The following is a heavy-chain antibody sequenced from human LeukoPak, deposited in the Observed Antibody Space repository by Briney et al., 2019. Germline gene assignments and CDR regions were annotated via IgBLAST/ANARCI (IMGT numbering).Heavy chain of an antibody. J-gene: IGHJ4*02. D-gene: IGHD2-15*01. V-gene: IGHV3-30*02. CDR3: ASIVVVAADAKNDY. CDR1: GFTFSSYG. CDR2: IRYDGSNK. Sequence: GGSLRLSCAASGFTFSSYGMHWVRQVPGKGLEWVAFIRYDGSNKYYADSVKGRFTISRDNSKNTLYLQMNSLRAEDTAVYYCASIVVVAADAKNDYWGQGTLVTVSS.